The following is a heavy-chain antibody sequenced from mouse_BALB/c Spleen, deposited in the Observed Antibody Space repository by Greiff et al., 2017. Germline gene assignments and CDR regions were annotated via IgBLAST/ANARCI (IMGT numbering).Heavy chain of an antibody. J-gene: IGHJ4*01. CDR1: GYTFTSYW. CDR3: ARSYYGNYPYAMDY. Sequence: VQLQQSGAELVKPGASVKLSCKTSGYTFTSYWIQWVKQRPGQGLGWIGEIFPGTGTTYYNEKFKGKATLTIDTSSSPAYMQLSSLTSEDSAVYFCARSYYGNYPYAMDYWGQGTSVTVSS. V-gene: IGHV1S132*01. CDR2: IFPGTGTT. D-gene: IGHD2-10*01.